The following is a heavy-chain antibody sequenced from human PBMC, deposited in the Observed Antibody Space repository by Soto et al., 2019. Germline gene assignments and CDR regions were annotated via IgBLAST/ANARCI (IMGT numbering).Heavy chain of an antibody. CDR3: ARGITGTTFDY. D-gene: IGHD1-20*01. Sequence: GSLRLSCXPSGFIVSHNYMSWVRQAPGTGLEWVSVIYSSGTTYYADSVKGRFTISRDDSKNTLYLQMNSLRAEETAVYYCARGITGTTFDYWGQGTLVTVSS. J-gene: IGHJ4*02. CDR2: IYSSGTT. CDR1: GFIVSHNY. V-gene: IGHV3-53*01.